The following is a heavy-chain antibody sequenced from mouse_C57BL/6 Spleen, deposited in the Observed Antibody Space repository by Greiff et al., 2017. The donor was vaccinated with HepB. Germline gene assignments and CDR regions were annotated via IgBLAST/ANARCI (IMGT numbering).Heavy chain of an antibody. Sequence: QVQLQQSGPELVKPGASVKISCKASGYAFSSSWMNWVKQRPGKGLEWIGRIYPGDGDTNYNGKFKGKATLTADKSSSTAYMQLSSLTSEDSAVYFCASWHYYAMDYWGQGTSVTVSS. J-gene: IGHJ4*01. CDR3: ASWHYYAMDY. CDR1: GYAFSSSW. V-gene: IGHV1-82*01. CDR2: IYPGDGDT.